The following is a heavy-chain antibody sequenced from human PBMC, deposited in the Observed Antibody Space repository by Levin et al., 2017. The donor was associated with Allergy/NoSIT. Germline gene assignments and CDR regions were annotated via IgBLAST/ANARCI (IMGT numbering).Heavy chain of an antibody. CDR3: STSRPYSGYYYMDV. D-gene: IGHD2-15*01. Sequence: SETLSLTCTVSGGSISSYYWSWIRQPPGKGLEWIGYIYFSGSTNYNPSLKSRVTISVDTSKNQFSLKLSSVTAADTAVYYCSTSRPYSGYYYMDVWGKGTTVTVSS. CDR2: IYFSGST. V-gene: IGHV4-59*01. J-gene: IGHJ6*03. CDR1: GGSISSYY.